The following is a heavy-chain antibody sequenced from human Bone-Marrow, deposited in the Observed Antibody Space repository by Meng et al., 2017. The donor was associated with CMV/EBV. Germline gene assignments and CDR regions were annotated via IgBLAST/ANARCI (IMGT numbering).Heavy chain of an antibody. CDR2: IIPIFGTA. CDR1: GGTFSSYA. CDR3: ARGRTVATIFPDY. J-gene: IGHJ4*02. V-gene: IGHV1-69*05. D-gene: IGHD5-12*01. Sequence: SVKVSCKASGGTFSSYAISWVRQAPGQGLEWMGGIIPIFGTANYAQKFQGRVTITTDESTSTAYMGLSSLRSEDTAVYYCARGRTVATIFPDYWGKGTLVTVSS.